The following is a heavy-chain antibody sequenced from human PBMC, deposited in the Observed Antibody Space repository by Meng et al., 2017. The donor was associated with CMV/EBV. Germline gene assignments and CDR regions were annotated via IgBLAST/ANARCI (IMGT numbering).Heavy chain of an antibody. CDR1: GFTFSSYA. CDR2: ISGSGGST. CDR3: AKLAVPAAIPRGIYY. J-gene: IGHJ4*02. Sequence: GESLKISCAASGFTFSSYAMSWVRQAPGKGLEWVSAISGSGGSTYYADSVKGRFTISRDNSKNTLYLQMNSLRAEDTAVYYCAKLAVPAAIPRGIYYWGQGTLVTVSS. D-gene: IGHD2-2*02. V-gene: IGHV3-23*01.